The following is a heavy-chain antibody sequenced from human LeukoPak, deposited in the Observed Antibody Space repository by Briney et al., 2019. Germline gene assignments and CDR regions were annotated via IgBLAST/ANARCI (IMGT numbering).Heavy chain of an antibody. V-gene: IGHV3-23*01. J-gene: IGHJ4*02. Sequence: GGSLRLSCAASGFTFSTYAMSWVRQAPGKGLEWVSAISGSGGSTYYADSVKGRFTISRDNSKNTLYLQMNSPRAEDTAVYYCAKAPGLGAMFDYWGQGTLVTVSS. D-gene: IGHD4/OR15-4a*01. CDR1: GFTFSTYA. CDR3: AKAPGLGAMFDY. CDR2: ISGSGGST.